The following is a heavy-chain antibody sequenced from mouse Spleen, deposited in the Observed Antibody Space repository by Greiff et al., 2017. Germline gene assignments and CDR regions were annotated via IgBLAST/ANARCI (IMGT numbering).Heavy chain of an antibody. CDR3: ARYYYGSSYPYYFDY. J-gene: IGHJ2*01. CDR1: GFTFSDYG. D-gene: IGHD1-1*01. CDR2: ISSGSSTI. Sequence: EVHLVESGGGLVKPGGSLKLSCAASGFTFSDYGMHWVRQAPEKGLEWVAYISSGSSTIYYADTVKGRFTISRDNAKNTLFLQMTSLRSEDTAMYYCARYYYGSSYPYYFDYWGQGTTLTVSS. V-gene: IGHV5-17*01.